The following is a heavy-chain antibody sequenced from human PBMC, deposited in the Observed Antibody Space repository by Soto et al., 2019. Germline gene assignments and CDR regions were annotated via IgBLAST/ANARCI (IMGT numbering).Heavy chain of an antibody. CDR3: ARGLTSTGAVAGMAY. V-gene: IGHV4-4*02. Sequence: QVQLQESGPGLVKPSGPLSLTCAGSGGSISSNNWWSWVRQPPGKGLEWIGEIYQSGSTNYNPSPKSRVTMAVDQSKNQCSLELASVTAADTAVYYCARGLTSTGAVAGMAYWGQGTLVTFSS. J-gene: IGHJ4*02. CDR1: GGSISSNNW. D-gene: IGHD6-19*01. CDR2: IYQSGST.